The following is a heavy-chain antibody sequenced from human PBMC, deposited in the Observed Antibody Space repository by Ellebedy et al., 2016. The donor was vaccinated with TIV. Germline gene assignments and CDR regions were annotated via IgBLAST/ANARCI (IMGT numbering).Heavy chain of an antibody. CDR1: GFTFSNYG. V-gene: IGHV4-38-2*02. CDR2: VYHSGSA. J-gene: IGHJ5*02. Sequence: ESLKISCAASGFTFSNYGMNWVRQPPGKGLEWIGSVYHSGSAYYNPSIKSRVTVSVDTSKNQFSLNLSSVTASDTAVYYCARDPALPRGRFDTWGQGTLVTVSS. CDR3: ARDPALPRGRFDT.